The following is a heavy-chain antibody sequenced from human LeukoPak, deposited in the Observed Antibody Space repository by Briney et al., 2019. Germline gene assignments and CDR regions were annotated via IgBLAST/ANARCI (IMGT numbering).Heavy chain of an antibody. V-gene: IGHV3-23*01. CDR3: AKERQGGNSYGDEAFYFDY. Sequence: GGSLRLSCTASGFSLDTYAMNWVRQVPGKGLEWGSGISGSGGNSYYADSVKGRFTISRDNSKNTLYLQMHSLRAEDTAIYYCAKERQGGNSYGDEAFYFDYWGQGTLVTVSS. CDR2: ISGSGGNS. J-gene: IGHJ4*02. D-gene: IGHD4-23*01. CDR1: GFSLDTYA.